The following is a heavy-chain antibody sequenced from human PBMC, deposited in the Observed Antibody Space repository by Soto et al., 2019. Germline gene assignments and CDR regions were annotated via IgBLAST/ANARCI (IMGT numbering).Heavy chain of an antibody. V-gene: IGHV3-74*01. J-gene: IGHJ3*01. CDR1: GFTFSYYW. CDR2: IHSDGSST. D-gene: IGHD1-26*01. CDR3: ARGDRGAFDL. Sequence: EVQLVESGGGLVRPGGSLRLSCAASGFTFSYYWMHWVRQAPGKGLVWVSRIHSDGSSTTYADFVKGRFIISRDNARNTVDLEMNSVRVEDTAVYYCARGDRGAFDLGGRGSVVTVSS.